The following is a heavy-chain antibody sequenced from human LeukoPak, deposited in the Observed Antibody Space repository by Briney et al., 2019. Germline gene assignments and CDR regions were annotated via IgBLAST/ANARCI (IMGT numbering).Heavy chain of an antibody. CDR1: GFTFSNYW. D-gene: IGHD6-19*01. V-gene: IGHV3-74*01. Sequence: GGSLRLSCAASGFTFSNYWVHWVRQAPGKGLVWVSRINSDARSTSYADSVKGRFTIYRDNAKNTLYLQMNSLRAEDTAVYYCARGADTGYSSDSWGQGTLVTVSS. J-gene: IGHJ5*02. CDR3: ARGADTGYSSDS. CDR2: INSDARST.